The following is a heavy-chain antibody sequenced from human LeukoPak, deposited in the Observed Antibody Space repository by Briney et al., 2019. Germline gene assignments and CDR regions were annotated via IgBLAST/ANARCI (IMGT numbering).Heavy chain of an antibody. V-gene: IGHV4-4*07. J-gene: IGHJ6*03. CDR3: ARESSGSYYNPQGYMDV. D-gene: IGHD3-10*01. CDR2: IFTSGIT. CDR1: GGSISIYY. Sequence: SETLSLACTVSGGSISIYYWNWIRQPAGKRLEWIGRIFTSGITNYNPSLKSRVTMSVDTSKNQFSLNLSSVTAADTAVYYCARESSGSYYNPQGYMDVWGKGTTVTVSS.